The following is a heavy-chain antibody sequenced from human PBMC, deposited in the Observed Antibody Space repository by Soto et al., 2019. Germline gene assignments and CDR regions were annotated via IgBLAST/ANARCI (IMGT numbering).Heavy chain of an antibody. CDR1: GGSISSGGYY. CDR2: IYYSGST. CDR3: ARVVGFGSCHPLFDY. D-gene: IGHD2-15*01. J-gene: IGHJ4*02. V-gene: IGHV4-31*03. Sequence: SETLSLTCTVSGGSISSGGYYWSWIRQHPGKGLEWIGYIYYSGSTYYNPSLKSRVTISVDTSKNQFSLKLSSVTAADTAVYYCARVVGFGSCHPLFDYRGQGSSVTVSS.